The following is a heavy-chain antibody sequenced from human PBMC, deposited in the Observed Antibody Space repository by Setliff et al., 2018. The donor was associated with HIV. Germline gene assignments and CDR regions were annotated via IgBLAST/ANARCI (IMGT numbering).Heavy chain of an antibody. J-gene: IGHJ5*02. CDR2: IYHTGRT. CDR3: ASRIYYYDESRVLREEGFVP. Sequence: SETLSLTCTVSGDSATNSRYYWAWIRQPPGKGLEYIGSIYHTGRTYYNRSLESRLTISIDTSKNQFSLKLTSVTAADTAMYYCASRIYYYDESRVLREEGFVPWGQGTLVTVSS. V-gene: IGHV4-39*01. D-gene: IGHD3-22*01. CDR1: GDSATNSRYY.